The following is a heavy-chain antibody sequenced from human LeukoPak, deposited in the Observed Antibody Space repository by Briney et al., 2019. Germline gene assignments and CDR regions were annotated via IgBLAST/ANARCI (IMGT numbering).Heavy chain of an antibody. Sequence: PSETLSLTCTVSGGSISSYYWSWIRQPPGKGLEWIGYVYYSGSTNYNPSLKSRVTISLDTSKNQFSPELISVTPADTAVYYCARGLYDYVWGSYRENYYFDYWGQGTLVTVSS. D-gene: IGHD3-16*02. CDR1: GGSISSYY. J-gene: IGHJ4*02. V-gene: IGHV4-59*01. CDR2: VYYSGST. CDR3: ARGLYDYVWGSYRENYYFDY.